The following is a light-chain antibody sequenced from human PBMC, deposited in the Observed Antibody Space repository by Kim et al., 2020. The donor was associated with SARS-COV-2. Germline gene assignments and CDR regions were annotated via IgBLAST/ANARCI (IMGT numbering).Light chain of an antibody. CDR2: DVS. J-gene: IGLJ3*02. Sequence: QSITISCTGTSSDVGGYNYVSWYQQHPGKAPQLMIYDVSYRPSGISNRFSGSKSGNTASLTISGLQAEDEADYYCSSYTSSDTLAFGGGTKLTVL. V-gene: IGLV2-14*03. CDR3: SSYTSSDTLA. CDR1: SSDVGGYNY.